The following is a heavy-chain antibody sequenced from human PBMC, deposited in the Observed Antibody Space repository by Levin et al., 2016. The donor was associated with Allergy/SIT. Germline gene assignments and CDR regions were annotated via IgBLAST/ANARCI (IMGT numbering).Heavy chain of an antibody. CDR2: ISGSGGST. J-gene: IGHJ6*03. D-gene: IGHD3-10*01. Sequence: WIRQPPGKGLEWVSAISGSGGSTYYADSVKGRFTISRDNSKNTLYLQMNSLRAEDTAVYYCASYGSGSYYSWLRPNYYYYYMDVWGKGTTVTVSS. CDR3: ASYGSGSYYSWLRPNYYYYYMDV. V-gene: IGHV3-23*01.